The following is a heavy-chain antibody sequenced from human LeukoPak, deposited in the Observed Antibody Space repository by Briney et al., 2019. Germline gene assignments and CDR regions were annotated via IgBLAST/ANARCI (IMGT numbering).Heavy chain of an antibody. CDR1: GGTFSSYA. Sequence: SVKVSCKASGGTFSSYAFSWVGQAPGQGLEWMGRIIPILGIANYAQKFQGRVTITADKSTSTAYMELSSLRSEDTAVHYCAREYDSSGYYLGDYYGMDVWGQGTTVTVSS. V-gene: IGHV1-69*04. CDR2: IIPILGIA. J-gene: IGHJ6*02. CDR3: AREYDSSGYYLGDYYGMDV. D-gene: IGHD3-22*01.